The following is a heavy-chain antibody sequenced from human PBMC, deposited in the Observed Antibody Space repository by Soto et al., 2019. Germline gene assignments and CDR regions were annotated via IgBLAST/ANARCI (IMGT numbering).Heavy chain of an antibody. CDR1: VYTLTSHG. J-gene: IGHJ4*02. V-gene: IGHV1-18*01. CDR2: ISAYNGNT. Sequence: GASVKVSCKASVYTLTSHGISWVRQAPGQGLEWMGWISAYNGNTNYAQKLQGRVTMTTDTSTSTAYMELRSLRSDDTAVYYCAREVAVAGYFDYWGQGTLVTVSS. D-gene: IGHD6-19*01. CDR3: AREVAVAGYFDY.